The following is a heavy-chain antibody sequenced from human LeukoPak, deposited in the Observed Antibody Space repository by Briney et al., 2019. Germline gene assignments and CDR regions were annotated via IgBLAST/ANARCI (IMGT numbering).Heavy chain of an antibody. CDR3: ARDTAVAGDFDY. J-gene: IGHJ4*02. D-gene: IGHD6-19*01. Sequence: GGSLGLSCAASGFTFSSYSMNWVRQAPGKGLEWVSSISSSSSYIYYADSVKGRFTISRDNAKNSLYLQMNSLRAEDTAVYYCARDTAVAGDFDYWGQGTLVTVSS. CDR2: ISSSSSYI. V-gene: IGHV3-21*01. CDR1: GFTFSSYS.